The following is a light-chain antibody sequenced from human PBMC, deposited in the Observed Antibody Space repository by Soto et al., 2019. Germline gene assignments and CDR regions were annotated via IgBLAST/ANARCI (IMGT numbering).Light chain of an antibody. V-gene: IGKV1-5*01. CDR2: NAS. Sequence: DIQMTQSPSTLSASVGDRVAITCRASQSISYYLAWYQKKPGKAPKVLIWNASSLQRGVPSRFSGSGFGTEFTLTISSLLPDDFATYYCQQYNRFSTWTFGQGTKVDIK. CDR1: QSISYY. J-gene: IGKJ1*01. CDR3: QQYNRFSTWT.